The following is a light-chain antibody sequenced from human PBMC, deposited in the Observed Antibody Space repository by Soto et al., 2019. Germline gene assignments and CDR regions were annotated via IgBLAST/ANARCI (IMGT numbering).Light chain of an antibody. CDR3: QQSYGTPPT. Sequence: DIVMTQSPDSLAVSLGERATVNCKSSQSVLSSSNNKNYLAWYQQRSGQPPKLLIYWASTRESGVPGRFSGSGSETDFTLTISSLQSEDVAVYHCQQSYGTPPTFGGGTKVEIK. V-gene: IGKV4-1*01. CDR1: QSVLSSSNNKNY. CDR2: WAS. J-gene: IGKJ4*01.